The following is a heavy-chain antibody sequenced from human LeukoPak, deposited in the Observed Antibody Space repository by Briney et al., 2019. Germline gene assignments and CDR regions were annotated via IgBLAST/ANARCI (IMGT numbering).Heavy chain of an antibody. V-gene: IGHV3-30-3*01. J-gene: IGHJ4*02. CDR1: GFTFSSYA. CDR3: ARDGYCSSTSCYIYY. Sequence: QSGGSLRLSCAASGFTFSSYAMHWVRRAPGKGLEWVAVISYDGSNKYYADSVKGRFTISRDNSKNTLYLQMNSLRAEDTAVYYCARDGYCSSTSCYIYYWGQGTLVTVSS. CDR2: ISYDGSNK. D-gene: IGHD2-2*03.